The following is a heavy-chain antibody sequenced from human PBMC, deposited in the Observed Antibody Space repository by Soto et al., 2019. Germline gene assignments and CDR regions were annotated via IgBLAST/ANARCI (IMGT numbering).Heavy chain of an antibody. J-gene: IGHJ4*02. V-gene: IGHV4-4*07. Sequence: PSETLSLTCTVSGGSISSYYWTLIRQPSGKGLEWIGRIYTSGSTNYNPSLKSRVTMSVDTSKNQFSLKLSSVTAADTAVYYCARDLKFGQADYWGQGSQVPVSS. D-gene: IGHD3-10*01. CDR2: IYTSGST. CDR3: ARDLKFGQADY. CDR1: GGSISSYY.